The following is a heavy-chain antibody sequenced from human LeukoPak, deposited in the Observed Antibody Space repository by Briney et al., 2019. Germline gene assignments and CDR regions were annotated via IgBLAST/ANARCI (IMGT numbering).Heavy chain of an antibody. J-gene: IGHJ3*02. CDR1: GFTFSSYS. CDR2: ISSSSSTI. V-gene: IGHV3-48*04. D-gene: IGHD3-3*01. Sequence: PGGSLRLSCAASGFTFSSYSMNWVRQAPGKGLEWVSYISSSSSTIYYADSVKGRFTISRDNAKNSLYLQMNSLRAEDTAVYYCARDLVSDFWSGYYHPDAFDIWGQGTMVTVSS. CDR3: ARDLVSDFWSGYYHPDAFDI.